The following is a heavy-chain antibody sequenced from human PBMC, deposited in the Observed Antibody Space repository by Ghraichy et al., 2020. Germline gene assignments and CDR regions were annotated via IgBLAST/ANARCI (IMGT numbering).Heavy chain of an antibody. CDR2: ITWDGATT. CDR1: GFTFDDYA. Sequence: GGSLRLSCAASGFTFDDYAMHWVRQAPGKGLEWVSLITWDGATTSYADSVKGRFTISRDNNKNSLTLQMNSLRTEDTALYYCAKDIVVVPADYYWMAVWGKGTTVIVSS. CDR3: AKDIVVVPADYYWMAV. J-gene: IGHJ6*04. D-gene: IGHD2-2*01. V-gene: IGHV3-43*02.